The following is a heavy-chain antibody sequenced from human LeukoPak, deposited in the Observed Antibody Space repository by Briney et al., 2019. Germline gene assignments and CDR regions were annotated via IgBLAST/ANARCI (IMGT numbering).Heavy chain of an antibody. D-gene: IGHD6-6*01. CDR2: IYYSGST. J-gene: IGHJ4*02. CDR1: GGSISSYY. V-gene: IGHV4-59*01. Sequence: ASETLSLTCTVSGGSISSYYWSWIRQPPGKGLEWIGYIYYSGSTNYNPSLKSRVTISVDTSKNQFSLKLSSVTAADTAVYYCARSSSIAAPIDYWGQGTLVTVSS. CDR3: ARSSSIAAPIDY.